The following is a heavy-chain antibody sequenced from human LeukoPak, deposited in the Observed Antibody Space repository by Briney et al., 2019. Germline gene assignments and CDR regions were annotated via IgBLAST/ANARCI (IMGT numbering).Heavy chain of an antibody. CDR1: GYSISSGYY. CDR2: IYHIGST. Sequence: SETLSLTCTVSGYSISSGYYWGWIRQPPGKGLEWIGSIYHIGSTYYNPSLKSRVTISVDTSKNQFPLKLSSVTAADTAVYYCARGIYWFDPWGQGTLVTVSS. CDR3: ARGIYWFDP. V-gene: IGHV4-38-2*02. J-gene: IGHJ5*02.